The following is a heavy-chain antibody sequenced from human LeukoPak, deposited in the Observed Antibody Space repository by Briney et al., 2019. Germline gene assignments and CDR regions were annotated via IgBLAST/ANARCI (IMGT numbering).Heavy chain of an antibody. CDR2: INPNSGGT. D-gene: IGHD6-6*01. CDR1: GYTFTGYY. CDR3: AREHSSSSSERDYYYYGMDA. V-gene: IGHV1-2*04. Sequence: ASVKVSCKASGYTFTGYYMHWVRQAPGQGLEWMGWINPNSGGTNYAQKFQGWVTMTRDTSISTAYMELSRLRSDDTAVYYCAREHSSSSSERDYYYYGMDAWGQGTTVTVSS. J-gene: IGHJ6*02.